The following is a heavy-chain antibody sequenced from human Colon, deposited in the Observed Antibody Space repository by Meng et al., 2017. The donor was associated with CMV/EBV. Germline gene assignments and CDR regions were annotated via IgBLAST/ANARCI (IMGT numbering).Heavy chain of an antibody. J-gene: IGHJ4*02. CDR1: GFSFSTHG. Sequence: GESLKISCAASGFSFSTHGINWFRQAPGKGLEWISYINSNAATKDYADSVRGRFTISRDNAKNTLYLQMNSLRDDDSAIYYCAKLSGTETFFDFWGQGTLVTVSS. V-gene: IGHV3-48*02. D-gene: IGHD1-1*01. CDR2: INSNAATK. CDR3: AKLSGTETFFDF.